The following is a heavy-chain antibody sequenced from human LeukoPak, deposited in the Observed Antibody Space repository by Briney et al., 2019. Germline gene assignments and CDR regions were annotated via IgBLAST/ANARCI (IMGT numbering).Heavy chain of an antibody. D-gene: IGHD3-3*01. CDR1: GYTFTGYY. CDR3: ARTYYDFWSGYFTQLNWFDP. J-gene: IGHJ5*02. V-gene: IGHV1-2*02. Sequence: SVKVSCKASGYTFTGYYMHWVRQAPGQGLEWMGWINPNSGGTNYAQKFQGRVTMTRDTPISTAYMELSRLRSDDTAVYYCARTYYDFWSGYFTQLNWFDPWGQGTLVTVSS. CDR2: INPNSGGT.